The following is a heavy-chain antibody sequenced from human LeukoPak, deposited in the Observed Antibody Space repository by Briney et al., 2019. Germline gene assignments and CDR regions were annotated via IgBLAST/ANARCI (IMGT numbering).Heavy chain of an antibody. CDR2: ISAYIGNT. J-gene: IGHJ5*02. D-gene: IGHD3-9*01. CDR1: GYTFTSYG. CDR3: ARDQGPYYDILTGYGIGFDP. V-gene: IGHV1-18*04. Sequence: ASVKVSCKASGYTFTSYGISWVRQAPGQGLEWMGWISAYIGNTNYAQKLQGRVTMTTDTSTSTAYMELRSLRSDDTAVYYCARDQGPYYDILTGYGIGFDPWGQGTLVTVSS.